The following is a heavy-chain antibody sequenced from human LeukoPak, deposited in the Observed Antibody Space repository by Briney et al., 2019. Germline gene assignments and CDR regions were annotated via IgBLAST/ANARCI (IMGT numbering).Heavy chain of an antibody. J-gene: IGHJ4*01. Sequence: PSETLSLTCTFSPGAITKHFGSWIRQAPGKGLEWLGYISDTGNINYTPSLRGRLTISLDTSKNQFTLRLTSVTAADTAVYFCARGVSLWFGEPETYFDYWGRGIQVTVSS. CDR3: ARGVSLWFGEPETYFDY. D-gene: IGHD3-10*01. V-gene: IGHV4-59*11. CDR1: PGAITKHF. CDR2: ISDTGNI.